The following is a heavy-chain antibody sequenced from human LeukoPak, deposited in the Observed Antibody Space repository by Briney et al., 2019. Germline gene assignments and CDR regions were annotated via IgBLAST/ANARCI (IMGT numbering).Heavy chain of an antibody. CDR1: GYTFTSYY. Sequence: ASVKVSCKASGYTFTSYYMHWVRQAPGQGLEWMGIINPSGGSTSYAQKFQGRVTMTRDTSTSTVYMELSSLRSEDTAVYYCARDGCSGGSCYFNDYWGQGTLVTVSS. V-gene: IGHV1-46*01. D-gene: IGHD2-15*01. CDR3: ARDGCSGGSCYFNDY. J-gene: IGHJ4*02. CDR2: INPSGGST.